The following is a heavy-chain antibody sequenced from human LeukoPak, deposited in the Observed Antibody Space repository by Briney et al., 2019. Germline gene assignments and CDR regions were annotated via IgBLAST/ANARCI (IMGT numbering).Heavy chain of an antibody. CDR3: ARGPITTYYYDSSGYSDY. J-gene: IGHJ4*02. CDR1: GYSISSGYY. CDR2: INHSGST. D-gene: IGHD3-22*01. Sequence: PSETLSLTCTVSGYSISSGYYWGWIRQPPGKGLEWIGEINHSGSTNYNPSLKSRVTISVDTSKNQFSLKLSSVTAADTAVYYCARGPITTYYYDSSGYSDYWGQGTLVTVSS. V-gene: IGHV4-38-2*02.